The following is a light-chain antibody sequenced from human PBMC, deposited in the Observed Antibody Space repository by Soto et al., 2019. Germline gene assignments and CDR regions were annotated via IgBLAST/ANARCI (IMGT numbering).Light chain of an antibody. V-gene: IGKV1-5*01. CDR2: AAS. Sequence: DILLIQSPATLSASVGDRITITCRASENIFKFLAWYQQRSGSAPNLFIYAASDLEKGVPSRFSGSGSGTEFPLTIDNLQPNVPAAYFCQHYHSHSITFGGGT. CDR3: QHYHSHSIT. J-gene: IGKJ4*01. CDR1: ENIFKF.